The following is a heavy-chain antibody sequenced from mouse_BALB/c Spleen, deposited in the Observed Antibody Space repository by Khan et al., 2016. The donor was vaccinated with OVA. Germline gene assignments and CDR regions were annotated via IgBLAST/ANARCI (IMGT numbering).Heavy chain of an antibody. V-gene: IGHV5-4*02. J-gene: IGHJ3*01. D-gene: IGHD1-1*02. CDR3: VRSGYGAFAY. CDR1: GFTFSDYY. Sequence: EVELVESGGGLVKPGGSLKLSCAASGFTFSDYYMYWVRQTPEKRLEWVATISDGGTSTYYTDSVKGRFTISRDNAKNSLYLQMSSVKSEDTAIFYCVRSGYGAFAYWGQGTLVTVSA. CDR2: ISDGGTST.